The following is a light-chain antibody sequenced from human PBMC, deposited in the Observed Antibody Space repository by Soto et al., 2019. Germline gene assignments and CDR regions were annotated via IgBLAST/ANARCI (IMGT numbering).Light chain of an antibody. CDR1: HSLVHSDGNTY. CDR2: RAS. Sequence: DIVMTQTPLSSPVTLGQPASISCKSSHSLVHSDGNTYLSWLQQRPGQPPSLLIYRASARFPGVPDRFSGSGAGTDFTLKIDRVEAEDVGVYYCIQAAQSPWTFGQGTKVEI. J-gene: IGKJ1*01. V-gene: IGKV2-24*01. CDR3: IQAAQSPWT.